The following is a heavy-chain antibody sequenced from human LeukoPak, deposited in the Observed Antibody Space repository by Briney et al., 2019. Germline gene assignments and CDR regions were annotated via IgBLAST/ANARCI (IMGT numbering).Heavy chain of an antibody. Sequence: SVKVSCKASGGTFSSYAISWVRQAPGQGLEWMGGIIPIFGTANYAQKFQGRVTITADESTSTAYMELSSLRSEDTAVYYCASVRGPYYYYYMDVWGKGTTVTVSS. CDR2: IIPIFGTA. V-gene: IGHV1-69*01. CDR3: ASVRGPYYYYYMDV. J-gene: IGHJ6*03. CDR1: GGTFSSYA.